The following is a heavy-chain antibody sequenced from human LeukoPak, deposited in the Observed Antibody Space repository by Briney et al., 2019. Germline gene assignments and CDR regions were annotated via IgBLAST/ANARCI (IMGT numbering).Heavy chain of an antibody. D-gene: IGHD3-10*01. V-gene: IGHV3-21*01. CDR2: ISSSSSYI. J-gene: IGHJ6*02. Sequence: GGSLRLSCAASGFTFSSYSMNWVRQAPGKGLESVSSISSSSSYIYYADSVKGRFTISKDNAKNSLYLQMNSLRAGDTAVYYCARGRMVRGVITLPGMDVWGQGTTVTVSS. CDR1: GFTFSSYS. CDR3: ARGRMVRGVITLPGMDV.